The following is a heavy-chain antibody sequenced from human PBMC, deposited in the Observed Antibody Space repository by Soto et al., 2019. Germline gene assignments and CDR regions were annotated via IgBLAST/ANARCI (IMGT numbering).Heavy chain of an antibody. V-gene: IGHV1-69*13. CDR3: ARDWNHTRLGDYYYGMDV. CDR2: IIPIFGTA. CDR1: GGTFSSYA. D-gene: IGHD1-1*01. Sequence: SVKVSCKASGGTFSSYAISWVRQAPGQGLEWMGGIIPIFGTANYAQKFQGRVTITADESTSTAYMELSSLRSEDTAVYYRARDWNHTRLGDYYYGMDVWGQGTTVAVYS. J-gene: IGHJ6*02.